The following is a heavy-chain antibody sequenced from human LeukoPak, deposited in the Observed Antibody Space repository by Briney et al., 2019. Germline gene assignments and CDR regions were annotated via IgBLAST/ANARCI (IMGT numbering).Heavy chain of an antibody. J-gene: IGHJ4*02. Sequence: SETLSLTCTVSGGSINSGDYYWSWIRQPPGKGLEWIGYIYYSGSTYYNPSLKSRVTISVDTSKNQFSLKLSSVTAADTAVYYCARVLAVFGVVIPRYYFDYWGQGTLVTVSS. CDR1: GGSINSGDYY. V-gene: IGHV4-30-4*08. CDR3: ARVLAVFGVVIPRYYFDY. CDR2: IYYSGST. D-gene: IGHD3-3*01.